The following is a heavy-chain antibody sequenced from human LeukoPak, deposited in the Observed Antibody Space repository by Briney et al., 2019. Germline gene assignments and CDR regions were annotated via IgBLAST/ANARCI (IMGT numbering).Heavy chain of an antibody. D-gene: IGHD1-26*01. CDR1: GGSISSSSYY. CDR3: VRQGAAGDFDY. Sequence: PSETLSLTCTVSGGSISSSSYYWGWIRQPPGKGLEWIGSIYYSGSTYYNPSLKSRVTISVDTSKNQFSLKLSSVTAADTAVYYCVRQGAAGDFDYWGQGTLVTVSS. J-gene: IGHJ4*02. CDR2: IYYSGST. V-gene: IGHV4-39*01.